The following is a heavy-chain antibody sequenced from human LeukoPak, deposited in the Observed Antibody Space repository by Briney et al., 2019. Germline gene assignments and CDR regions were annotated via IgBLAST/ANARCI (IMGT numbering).Heavy chain of an antibody. CDR1: GGSISSGSYY. J-gene: IGHJ4*02. CDR3: ARWTLRFLEWSPDY. D-gene: IGHD3-3*01. Sequence: SQTLSLTCTVSGGSISSGSYYWSWIRQPAGKGLEWIGRIYTSGSTNYNPSLKSRVTISVDTSKNQFSLKLSSVTAADTAVYYCARWTLRFLEWSPDYWGQGTLVTVSS. V-gene: IGHV4-61*02. CDR2: IYTSGST.